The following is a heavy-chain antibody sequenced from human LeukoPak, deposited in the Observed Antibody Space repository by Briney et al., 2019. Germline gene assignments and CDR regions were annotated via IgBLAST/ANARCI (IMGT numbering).Heavy chain of an antibody. CDR2: IYTTDIT. V-gene: IGHV3-53*01. Sequence: GESLRLSCAASGFSVSDNYMSWVRQAPGKGLEWVSLIYTTDITYYADSVKGRFTISRDNSKNTVSLQMNSLRADDTAVYYCARAEYGNWFDPWGQGTLVTVSS. CDR3: ARAEYGNWFDP. J-gene: IGHJ5*02. D-gene: IGHD2-2*01. CDR1: GFSVSDNY.